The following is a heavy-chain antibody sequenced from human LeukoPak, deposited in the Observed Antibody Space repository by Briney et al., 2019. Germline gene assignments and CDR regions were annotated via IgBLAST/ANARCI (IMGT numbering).Heavy chain of an antibody. Sequence: SETLSLTCTVSGGSISSSSYYWDWIRQPPGKGLEWIGSMYYSGSTSYNPSLKSRVTISVDTSKNQFSLKLSSVTAADTALYHCARDRSYGSFDFWGQGTLVTVSS. CDR1: GGSISSSSYY. J-gene: IGHJ4*02. CDR2: MYYSGST. V-gene: IGHV4-39*07. CDR3: ARDRSYGSFDF. D-gene: IGHD5-18*01.